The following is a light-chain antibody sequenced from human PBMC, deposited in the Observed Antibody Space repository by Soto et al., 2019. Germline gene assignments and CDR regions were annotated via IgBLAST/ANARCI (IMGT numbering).Light chain of an antibody. J-gene: IGKJ4*01. CDR3: QQYHNWPVT. V-gene: IGKV3-15*01. Sequence: EKVMAQSPATLSVSPGERVTFSCRASQNVYNKLACYQHKPCQAPRLLISGASTGATGVPPRFSGSGSGRDFTLTVNSLQSEDIAVYYCQQYHNWPVTFGGGTKVDIK. CDR2: GAS. CDR1: QNVYNK.